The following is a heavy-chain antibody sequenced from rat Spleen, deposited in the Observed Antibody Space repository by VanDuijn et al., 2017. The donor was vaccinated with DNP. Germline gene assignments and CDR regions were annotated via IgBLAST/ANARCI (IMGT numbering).Heavy chain of an antibody. D-gene: IGHD2-5*01. CDR3: ARGSTSIYWYFDF. CDR1: GFTFNKYW. V-gene: IGHV5-31*01. CDR2: ITSSGGST. Sequence: EVQLVESGGGLVQPGRSLKLSCVASGFTFNKYWMTWIRQVPGKGLEWVAAITSSGGSTYYSDSVKGRFTISRDAAKSSLYLQMNSLKSEDTATYYCARGSTSIYWYFDFWGPGTMVTVSS. J-gene: IGHJ1*01.